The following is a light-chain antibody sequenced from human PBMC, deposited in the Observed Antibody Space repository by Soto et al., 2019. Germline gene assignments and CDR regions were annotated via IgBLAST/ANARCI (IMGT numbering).Light chain of an antibody. CDR2: SAS. Sequence: EIVLTQSPGTLSLSPGERATLSCRASQTVSSNYLAWYQQKPGQAPRLLIYSASTRATGIPDRFSGSGSGTDFTLTISRLEPEDFAVYYCQQYGTSPLTFGGVTKVDIK. CDR1: QTVSSNY. CDR3: QQYGTSPLT. J-gene: IGKJ4*01. V-gene: IGKV3-20*01.